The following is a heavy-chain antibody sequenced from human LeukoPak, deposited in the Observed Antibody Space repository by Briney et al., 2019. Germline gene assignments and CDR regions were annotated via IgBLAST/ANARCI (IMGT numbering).Heavy chain of an antibody. CDR2: INPNSGGP. D-gene: IGHD7-27*01. CDR1: GYIFIDYF. CDR3: ARDLSSTSNWELDY. J-gene: IGHJ4*02. Sequence: ASVKVSCKASGYIFIDYFLHWVRQAPGQGLEWMGRINPNSGGPEYAENFQGRVTMTRDTSVTTAYMELSRVTSDDTAIYYCARDLSSTSNWELDYWGQGTLVTVSS. V-gene: IGHV1-2*06.